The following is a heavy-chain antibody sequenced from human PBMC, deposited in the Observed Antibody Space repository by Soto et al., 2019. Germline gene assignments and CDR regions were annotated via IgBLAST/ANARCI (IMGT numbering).Heavy chain of an antibody. CDR3: ARGTMVRGVISRSFDY. CDR2: INAGNGNT. D-gene: IGHD3-10*01. J-gene: IGHJ4*02. Sequence: SVKVSRKASRYTFTSYAMHWVRQPPGQRIEWMGWINAGNGNTKYSQKFQGRVTITRDTSASTAYMELSSLRSEDTAVYYCARGTMVRGVISRSFDYWGQGTLVTVSS. V-gene: IGHV1-3*01. CDR1: RYTFTSYA.